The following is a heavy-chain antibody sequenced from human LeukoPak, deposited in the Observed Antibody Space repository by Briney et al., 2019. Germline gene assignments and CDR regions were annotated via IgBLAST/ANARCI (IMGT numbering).Heavy chain of an antibody. CDR2: IYYSGST. D-gene: IGHD1-14*01. Sequence: PSETLSLTCTVSGGSISSYYWSWIRQPPGKGLEWIGYIYYSGSTNYNPSLKSRVTISVDTSKNQFSLKLSSVTAADTAVYYCARGITATTVDYWGQGTLVTVSS. CDR1: GGSISSYY. J-gene: IGHJ4*02. V-gene: IGHV4-59*01. CDR3: ARGITATTVDY.